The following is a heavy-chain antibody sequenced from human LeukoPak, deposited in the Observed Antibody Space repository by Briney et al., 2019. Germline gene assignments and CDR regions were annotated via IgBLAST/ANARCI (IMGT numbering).Heavy chain of an antibody. CDR1: GFTFSNYG. Sequence: PGGSLRLSCAASGFTFSNYGMNWVRQAPGKGLECVSGISGSGTTTSYADSVKGRFTISRDNSKHTLYLQMNSLRAEDTAVYYCAKDYRDFWSGYYGYFDFWGHGTRVTVSS. V-gene: IGHV3-23*01. CDR3: AKDYRDFWSGYYGYFDF. J-gene: IGHJ4*01. CDR2: ISGSGTTT. D-gene: IGHD3-3*01.